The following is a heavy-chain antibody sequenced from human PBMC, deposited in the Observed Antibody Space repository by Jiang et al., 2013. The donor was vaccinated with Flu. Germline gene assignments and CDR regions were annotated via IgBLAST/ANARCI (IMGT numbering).Heavy chain of an antibody. V-gene: IGHV3-48*04. J-gene: IGHJ4*02. CDR3: ARGVGYSYGTFDY. D-gene: IGHD5-18*01. CDR2: ISSSSGTX. Sequence: YISSSSGTXNYADSLKGRFTISRDNAKNSLYLQMNSPRAEDTAVYYCARGVGYSYGTFDYWGQGTLVTVSS.